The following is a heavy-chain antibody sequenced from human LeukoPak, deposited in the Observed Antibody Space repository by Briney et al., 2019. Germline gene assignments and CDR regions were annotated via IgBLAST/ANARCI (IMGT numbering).Heavy chain of an antibody. D-gene: IGHD4-23*01. CDR3: ARPDDYGGKPAAFDT. CDR2: IYPGDSDT. CDR1: GYTFITYW. J-gene: IGHJ3*02. V-gene: IGHV5-51*01. Sequence: GESLKISCKASGYTFITYWIGWVRQMPGKGLEWMGIIYPGDSDTRYSPSFQGQVTISADKSISTAYLQWSSLKASDTAIYYCARPDDYGGKPAAFDTWGQGTLVTVSS.